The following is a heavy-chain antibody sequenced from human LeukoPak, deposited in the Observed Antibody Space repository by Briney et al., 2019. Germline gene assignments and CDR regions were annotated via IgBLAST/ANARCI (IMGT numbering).Heavy chain of an antibody. CDR2: ISGSGGST. CDR3: AKGISGWYLYYFDY. Sequence: GGSLRLSCAASGFTFSSYAMSWVRPAPGKGLEWVSAISGSGGSTYYADSVKGRFTISRDNSKNTLYLRMNSLRAEDTTIYYCAKGISGWYLYYFDYWGQGTLVTVSS. CDR1: GFTFSSYA. V-gene: IGHV3-23*01. J-gene: IGHJ4*02. D-gene: IGHD6-19*01.